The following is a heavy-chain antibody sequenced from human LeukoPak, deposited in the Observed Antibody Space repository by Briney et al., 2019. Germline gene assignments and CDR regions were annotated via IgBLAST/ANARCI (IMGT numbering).Heavy chain of an antibody. CDR2: INPNSGGT. CDR1: GYTFTGYY. J-gene: IGHJ6*02. D-gene: IGHD6-19*01. V-gene: IGHV1-2*04. CDR3: ARDRVDSSGWYYYYYGMDV. Sequence: ASVKVSCKASGYTFTGYYMHWVRQAPGQGLEWMGWINPNSGGTNYAQKFQGWVTMTRDTSISTAYMELSRLRSDDTAVYYCARDRVDSSGWYYYYYGMDVWGQGTTVTVSS.